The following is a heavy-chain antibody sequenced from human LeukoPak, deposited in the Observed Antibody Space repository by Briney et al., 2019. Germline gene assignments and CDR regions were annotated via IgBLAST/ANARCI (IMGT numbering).Heavy chain of an antibody. V-gene: IGHV3-23*01. J-gene: IGHJ4*02. CDR1: GFTFKNYA. CDR3: TKCMTASGTCFFAS. D-gene: IGHD2-21*02. CDR2: ISGSGDNT. Sequence: GGSLRLSCAASGFTFKNYAMTWVRQAPGKGLEWVSGISGSGDNTYYADSDSVKGRFTISRDNPKNTLYLQMNSLGAADTAIYYCTKCMTASGTCFFASGGQGTLVTVSS.